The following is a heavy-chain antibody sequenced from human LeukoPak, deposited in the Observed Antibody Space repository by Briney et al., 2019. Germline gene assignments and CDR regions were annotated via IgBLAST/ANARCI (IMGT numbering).Heavy chain of an antibody. CDR2: INQGGSVK. V-gene: IGHV3-7*01. Sequence: PGGSLRLSCAASGFSFRDFWMTWVRQAPGKGLEWVANINQGGSVKYYVDSVKGRFTISRDDAESSLYVQMNSLRDEGTAVYYCARFGYSGWNLEYWGQGTLVTVSS. D-gene: IGHD5-12*01. CDR3: ARFGYSGWNLEY. J-gene: IGHJ4*02. CDR1: GFSFRDFW.